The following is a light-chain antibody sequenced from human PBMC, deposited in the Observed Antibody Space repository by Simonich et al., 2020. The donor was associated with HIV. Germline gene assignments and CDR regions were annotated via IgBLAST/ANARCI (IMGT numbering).Light chain of an antibody. J-gene: IGKJ4*01. V-gene: IGKV4-1*01. CDR2: WAS. CDR3: QQYYSTPLT. Sequence: DIVMTQSPDSLAVSLGERATINSKSSQSVLYSSNNKNYLAWYQQKPRQPPKLLIYWASTRESGVPDRFSGSGSGTDFTLTISSLQAEDVAVYYCQQYYSTPLTFGGGTKVEIK. CDR1: QSVLYSSNNKNY.